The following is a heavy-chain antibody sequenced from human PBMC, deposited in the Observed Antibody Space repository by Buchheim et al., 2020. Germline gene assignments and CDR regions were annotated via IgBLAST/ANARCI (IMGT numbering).Heavy chain of an antibody. CDR1: GFTFSSYA. CDR2: IPYDGSNK. Sequence: QVQLVESGGGVVQPGRSLRLSCAASGFTFSSYAMHWVRQAPGKGLEWVAVIPYDGSNKYYADSVKGRFTISRDNSKNTLYLQMNSLRAEDTAVYYCARDVLRYFDWLFPQYYYYYGMDVWGQGTT. CDR3: ARDVLRYFDWLFPQYYYYYGMDV. D-gene: IGHD3-9*01. J-gene: IGHJ6*02. V-gene: IGHV3-30*04.